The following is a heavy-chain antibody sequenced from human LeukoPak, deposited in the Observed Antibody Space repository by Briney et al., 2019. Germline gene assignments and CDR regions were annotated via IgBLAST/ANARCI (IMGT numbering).Heavy chain of an antibody. D-gene: IGHD3-10*01. Sequence: PSETLSLTCAVYGGSFNGYYWSWIRQPPGKGLEWIGEINHSGSTNYNPSLKSRVTISVDTSKNQFSLKLSSVTAADTAVYYCARGLPPYYYGSGSYYNWGQGTLVTVSS. CDR2: INHSGST. CDR1: GGSFNGYY. J-gene: IGHJ4*02. V-gene: IGHV4-34*01. CDR3: ARGLPPYYYGSGSYYN.